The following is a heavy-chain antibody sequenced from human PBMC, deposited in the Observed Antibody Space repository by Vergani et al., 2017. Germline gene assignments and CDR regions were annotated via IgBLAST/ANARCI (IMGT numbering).Heavy chain of an antibody. CDR1: GGSISSGSFY. D-gene: IGHD5-18*01. CDR2: FYTGGGT. Sequence: QVQLQESGPGLVRPSQTLSLTCTVSGGSISSGSFYWSWFRQPAGKGLEWIGRFYTGGGTSYNPSLKSRVTISVDTSKNQFSLQLSSVTAADTAVYYCARDPLYSTTWPFLLLDMDVWGQGTPVTVSS. CDR3: ARDPLYSTTWPFLLLDMDV. V-gene: IGHV4-61*02. J-gene: IGHJ6*02.